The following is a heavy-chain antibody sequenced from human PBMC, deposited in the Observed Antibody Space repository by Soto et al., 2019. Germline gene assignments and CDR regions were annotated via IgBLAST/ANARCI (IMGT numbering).Heavy chain of an antibody. CDR1: ADTFNSYS. CDR2: ITPVFGTA. Sequence: QVQLVQSGAEVKKPGSSVKVSCKASADTFNSYSLSWLRQAPGQRLEWMGGITPVFGTADYAQSFEDRLTITADDSTSTVYMELSSLSSDDTAVYYCARSLEGTTVTNWFHPWGQGALVTVSS. V-gene: IGHV1-69*01. D-gene: IGHD4-17*01. J-gene: IGHJ5*02. CDR3: ARSLEGTTVTNWFHP.